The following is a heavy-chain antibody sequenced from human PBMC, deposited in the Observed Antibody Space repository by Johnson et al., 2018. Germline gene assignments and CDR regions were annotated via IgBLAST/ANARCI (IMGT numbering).Heavy chain of an antibody. Sequence: VQLVQSGAEVKKXGESLKISCAGSGYNFATYWIAWVRQMPGKGLESMGIIYPDDSDTKYSPSFKGQVTISVYTAISTAYLQWSSLKASDTAMYYCARPGRVSFDVHGLAFDVWGQGTMVTVSS. J-gene: IGHJ3*01. D-gene: IGHD3-10*01. CDR1: GYNFATYW. CDR2: IYPDDSDT. V-gene: IGHV5-51*03. CDR3: ARPGRVSFDVHGLAFDV.